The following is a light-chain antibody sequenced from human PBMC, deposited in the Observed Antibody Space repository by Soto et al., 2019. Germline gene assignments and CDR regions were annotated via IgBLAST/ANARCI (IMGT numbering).Light chain of an antibody. CDR1: SGSIASNY. Sequence: NFMLTQPHSVSESPGKTVTISCTRSSGSIASNYVQWYQQRPGSAPTTVIYEDNQRPSGVPDRFSGSIDSSSNSASLTISGLKTEDEADYYCQSYDSSNHNVVFGGGTKLTVI. CDR2: EDN. CDR3: QSYDSSNHNVV. V-gene: IGLV6-57*04. J-gene: IGLJ2*01.